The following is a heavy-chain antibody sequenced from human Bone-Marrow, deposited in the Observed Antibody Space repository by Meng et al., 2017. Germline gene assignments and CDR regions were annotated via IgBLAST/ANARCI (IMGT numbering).Heavy chain of an antibody. J-gene: IGHJ4*02. D-gene: IGHD4-23*01. CDR3: ARGVASPIFSTVVTPAFDY. CDR1: GGSFIGYY. CDR2: INHSGST. V-gene: IGHV4-34*01. Sequence: QVELQHGGAGLLKPSETLPLTCAVYGGSFIGYYWRWIRQPPGKGLEWIGEINHSGSTNYNPSLKSRVTISVDTSKNQFSLKLSSVTAADTAVYYCARGVASPIFSTVVTPAFDYWGQGTLVTVSS.